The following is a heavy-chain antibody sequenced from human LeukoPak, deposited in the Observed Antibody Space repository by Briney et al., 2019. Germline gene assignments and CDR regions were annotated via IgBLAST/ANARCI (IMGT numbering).Heavy chain of an antibody. D-gene: IGHD2-2*02. J-gene: IGHJ6*02. Sequence: GGSLRLSCAASGSTFSSYWMSWVRQAPGKGLEWVANIKQDGSEKYYVDSVKGRFTISRDNAKNSLYLQMNSLRAEDTAVYYCARDRVVVVPAAILRSTYYYYYGMDVWGQGTTVTVSS. CDR2: IKQDGSEK. CDR1: GSTFSSYW. CDR3: ARDRVVVVPAAILRSTYYYYYGMDV. V-gene: IGHV3-7*01.